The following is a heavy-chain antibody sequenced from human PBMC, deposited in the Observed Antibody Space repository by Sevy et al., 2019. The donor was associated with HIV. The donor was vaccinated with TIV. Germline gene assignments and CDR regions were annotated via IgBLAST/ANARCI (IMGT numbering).Heavy chain of an antibody. V-gene: IGHV3-30*02. CDR1: GFTFSSYA. D-gene: IGHD1-26*01. CDR2: IRYDGNNK. J-gene: IGHJ6*02. CDR3: AKGREQGYYYGMDV. Sequence: GGSLRLSCAASGFTFSSYAMHWVRQAPGKGLEWVAFIRYDGNNKYYTGSVKGRFTISRGNSKNTLYLQMNSLRAEDTAVYYCAKGREQGYYYGMDVWGQGTTVTVSS.